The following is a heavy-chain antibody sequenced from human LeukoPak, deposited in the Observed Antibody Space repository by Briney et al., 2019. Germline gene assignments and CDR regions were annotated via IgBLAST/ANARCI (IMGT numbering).Heavy chain of an antibody. D-gene: IGHD3-22*01. CDR3: VKQWLRNASDI. J-gene: IGHJ3*02. V-gene: IGHV4-30-4*08. Sequence: PSQTLSLTCTVAGGSLSSGDFYWSWIRQPPGKGLEWIGYIYYSGSTYYNPSLKSRVTISVDTSKNKFSLKLSSVTAADTAVYSCVKQWLRNASDIWGQGTMVTVSS. CDR2: IYYSGST. CDR1: GGSLSSGDFY.